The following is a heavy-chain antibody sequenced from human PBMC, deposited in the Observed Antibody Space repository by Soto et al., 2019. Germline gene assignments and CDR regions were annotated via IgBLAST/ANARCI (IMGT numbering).Heavy chain of an antibody. J-gene: IGHJ6*02. CDR3: AREPNSSSLHPGYYYYYGMDV. Sequence: PGGSLRLSCAASGFTFSSYSMNWVRQAPGKGLEWVSSISSSSSYIYYADSVKGRFTISRDNAKNSLYLQMNSLRAEDTAVYYCAREPNSSSLHPGYYYYYGMDVWGQGTTVTAP. CDR2: ISSSSSYI. V-gene: IGHV3-21*01. CDR1: GFTFSSYS. D-gene: IGHD6-13*01.